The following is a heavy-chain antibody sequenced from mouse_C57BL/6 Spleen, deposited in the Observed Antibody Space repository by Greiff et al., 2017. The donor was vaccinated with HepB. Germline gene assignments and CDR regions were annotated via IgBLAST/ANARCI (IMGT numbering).Heavy chain of an antibody. V-gene: IGHV1-76*01. CDR1: GYTFTDYY. J-gene: IGHJ1*03. CDR3: ALVGEKESYWYFDV. D-gene: IGHD2-13*01. CDR2: IYPGSGNT. Sequence: VKLMESGAELVRPGASVKLSCKASGYTFTDYYINWVKQRPGQGLEWIARIYPGSGNTYYNEKFKGKATLTAEKSSSTAYMQLSSLTSEDSAVYFCALVGEKESYWYFDVWGTGTTVTVSS.